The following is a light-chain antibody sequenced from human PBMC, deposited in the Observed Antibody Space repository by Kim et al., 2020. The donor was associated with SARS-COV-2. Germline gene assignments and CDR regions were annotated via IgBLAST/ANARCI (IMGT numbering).Light chain of an antibody. J-gene: IGKJ3*01. Sequence: EIVLTQSPAFLSVTPRETVTITCRASHEINLSLHWFQQKPGQSPKLLINYASQSISGVPSRFSGGGSGTDFTLTINGLEPGDAATYYCHQSSSIPFTFGPGTKVDIK. CDR1: HEINLS. V-gene: IGKV6-21*02. CDR2: YAS. CDR3: HQSSSIPFT.